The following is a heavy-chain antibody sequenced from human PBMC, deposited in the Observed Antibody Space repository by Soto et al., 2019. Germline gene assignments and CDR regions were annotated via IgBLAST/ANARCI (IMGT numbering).Heavy chain of an antibody. CDR2: ISYDGKKT. V-gene: IGHV3-30*18. J-gene: IGHJ4*02. CDR1: SFAFSNYG. CDR3: AKWNGYGDF. Sequence: GGSLRLSCAASSFAFSNYGMHWVRQTPGKGLEWLAVISYDGKKTFIADAVKGRFTISRDNSKNTLNLQMDSLRAEDTAVYYCAKWNGYGDFWGQGTLVTVSS. D-gene: IGHD1-1*01.